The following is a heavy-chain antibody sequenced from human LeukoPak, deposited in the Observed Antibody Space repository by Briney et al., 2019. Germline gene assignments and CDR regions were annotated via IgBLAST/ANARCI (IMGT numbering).Heavy chain of an antibody. CDR2: IYRSGRT. Sequence: PSETLSLTCNVSGASINIDGYYWGWIRQPPGKGLEWIGSIYRSGRTYYHSSLKSRVAISAEMSKNQFSLKMNSVTAADTAVYYCARRSNAICDLWGQGILVTVSS. D-gene: IGHD4-11*01. CDR3: ARRSNAICDL. J-gene: IGHJ4*02. V-gene: IGHV4-39*01. CDR1: GASINIDGYY.